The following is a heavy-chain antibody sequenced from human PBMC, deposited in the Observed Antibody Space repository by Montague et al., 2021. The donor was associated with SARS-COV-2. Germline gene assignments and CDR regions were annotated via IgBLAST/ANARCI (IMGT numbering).Heavy chain of an antibody. D-gene: IGHD2/OR15-2a*01. CDR3: TRVGFDPSTYYYFYYYMDV. CDR2: INNDGSKK. CDR1: GFTFTRYW. J-gene: IGHJ6*03. V-gene: IGHV3-74*01. Sequence: SLRVSCAASGFTFTRYWMNWVRQAQGKGLVWVSRINNDGSKKTYADSVKGRFTISRDNVKNTVYLQMNSLRAEDTAVYYCTRVGFDPSTYYYFYYYMDVWGKGTTVTVSS.